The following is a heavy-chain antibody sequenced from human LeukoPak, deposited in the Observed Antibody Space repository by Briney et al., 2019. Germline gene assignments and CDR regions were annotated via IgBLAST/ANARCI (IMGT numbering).Heavy chain of an antibody. CDR3: ARHRDYHDSSGFDY. CDR2: IYYSGTT. Sequence: SETLSLTCTVSGGSISSYYWSWIRQPPGKGLEWIGDIYYSGTTNYNPSLKSRVTISVDMSKNQFSLKLSSVTAADTAVYYCARHRDYHDSSGFDYWGQGTLVTVSS. D-gene: IGHD3-22*01. CDR1: GGSISSYY. V-gene: IGHV4-59*08. J-gene: IGHJ4*02.